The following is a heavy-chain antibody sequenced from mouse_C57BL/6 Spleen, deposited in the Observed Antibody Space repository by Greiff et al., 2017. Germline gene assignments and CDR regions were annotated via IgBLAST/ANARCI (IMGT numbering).Heavy chain of an antibody. CDR3: AREVAKGGYAMDY. V-gene: IGHV5-17*01. CDR2: ISSGSSTI. J-gene: IGHJ4*01. CDR1: GFTFSDYG. D-gene: IGHD1-1*01. Sequence: VQLVESGGGLVKPGGSLKLSCAASGFTFSDYGMHWVRQAPEKGLEWVAYISSGSSTIYYADTVKGRFTISRDNAKNTLFLQMTSLRSEDTAMYYCAREVAKGGYAMDYWGQGTSVTVSS.